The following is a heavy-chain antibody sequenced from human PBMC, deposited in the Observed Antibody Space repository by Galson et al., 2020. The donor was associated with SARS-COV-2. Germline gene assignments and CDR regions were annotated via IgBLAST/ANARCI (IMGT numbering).Heavy chain of an antibody. CDR2: IKSKAHTYAT. CDR3: AGPFCGWVDP. J-gene: IGHJ5*02. CDR1: GFIFSGSA. V-gene: IGHV3-73*01. Sequence: GASLTISCEVSGFIFSGSAIHWVRQASGKGLEWVGRIKSKAHTYATDYAESIKGMFTISRGDSKSTAYLHMNSMKTEDAAVYFCAGPFCGWVDPWVQGTLGTVSS. D-gene: IGHD2-21*01.